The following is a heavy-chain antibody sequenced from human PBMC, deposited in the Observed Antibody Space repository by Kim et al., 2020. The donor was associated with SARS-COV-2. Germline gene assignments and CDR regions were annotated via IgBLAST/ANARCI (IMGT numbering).Heavy chain of an antibody. V-gene: IGHV3-30*18. CDR3: AKDHPHPWIQLWTNWFDP. D-gene: IGHD5-18*01. CDR1: GFTFSSYG. Sequence: GGSLRLSCAASGFTFSSYGMHWVRQAPGKGLEWVAVISYDGSNKYYADSVKGRFTISRDNSKNTLYLQMNSLRAEDTAVYYCAKDHPHPWIQLWTNWFDPWGQGTLVTVSS. J-gene: IGHJ5*02. CDR2: ISYDGSNK.